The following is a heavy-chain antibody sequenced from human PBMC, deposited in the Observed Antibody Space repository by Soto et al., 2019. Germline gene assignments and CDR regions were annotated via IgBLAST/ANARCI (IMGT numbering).Heavy chain of an antibody. D-gene: IGHD2-8*01. CDR2: ISGYSGDT. CDR3: AKNGQPPYYYYGLDV. CDR1: GYTFSRYG. V-gene: IGHV1-18*01. J-gene: IGHJ6*02. Sequence: ASVKVSCKASGYTFSRYGISWVRQAPGQGLEWMGWISGYSGDTNYAQKFQGRVTMTIDTSTTTAYMELRSLTSDDTAVYYCAKNGQPPYYYYGLDVWG.